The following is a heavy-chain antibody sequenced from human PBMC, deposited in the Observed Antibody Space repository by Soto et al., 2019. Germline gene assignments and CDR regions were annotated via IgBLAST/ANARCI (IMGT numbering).Heavy chain of an antibody. J-gene: IGHJ6*02. CDR1: GFTFSSYG. Sequence: QVQLVESGGGVVQPGRSLRLSCAASGFTFSSYGMHWVRQAPGKGLEWVAGISYDGSNKYYADSVKGRFTISRDNSKNTLYLQMNSRRAEETAVYYCAKGRRVEWLPAWSYYCGMDVWGQGTTVTGSS. V-gene: IGHV3-30*18. CDR2: ISYDGSNK. D-gene: IGHD3-3*01. CDR3: AKGRRVEWLPAWSYYCGMDV.